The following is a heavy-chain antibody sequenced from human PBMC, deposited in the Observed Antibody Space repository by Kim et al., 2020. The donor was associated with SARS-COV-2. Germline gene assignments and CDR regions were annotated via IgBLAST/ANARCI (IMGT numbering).Heavy chain of an antibody. V-gene: IGHV1-2*04. D-gene: IGHD6-13*01. CDR3: AREGVYSSRGRADYGMDV. CDR1: GYTFTGYY. J-gene: IGHJ6*02. CDR2: INPNSGGT. Sequence: ASVKVSCKASGYTFTGYYMHWVRQAPGQGLEWMGWINPNSGGTNYAQKFQGWVTMTRDTSISTAYMELSRLRSDDTAVYYCAREGVYSSRGRADYGMDVWGQGTTVTVSS.